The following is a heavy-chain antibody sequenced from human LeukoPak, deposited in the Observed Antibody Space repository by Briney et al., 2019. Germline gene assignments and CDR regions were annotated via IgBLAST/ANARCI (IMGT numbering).Heavy chain of an antibody. V-gene: IGHV3-30*04. CDR3: ARERFSSGWTDY. CDR1: GFTFNHYA. D-gene: IGHD6-19*01. CDR2: ISYDGSNK. J-gene: IGHJ4*02. Sequence: GRSLRLSCAASGFTFNHYALHWVRQAPGKGLEWVALISYDGSNKYYADSVKGRFTISRDNSKDTLYLQMNSLTTDDTAVYYCARERFSSGWTDYWGQGTLVTVSS.